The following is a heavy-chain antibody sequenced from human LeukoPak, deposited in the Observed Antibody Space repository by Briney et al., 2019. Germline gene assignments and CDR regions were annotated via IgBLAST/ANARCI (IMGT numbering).Heavy chain of an antibody. D-gene: IGHD6-19*01. CDR3: AQGYSSGWFPY. CDR1: GFSFSSFG. Sequence: GGSLRLSCEVSGFSFSSFGMSWVRQAPGKGLEWISAISVNGETTWYADSVKGRFIISRDKSQNTLLLQLSSLRAEDTAIYYCAQGYSSGWFPYWGQGSLVSVSS. J-gene: IGHJ4*02. CDR2: ISVNGETT. V-gene: IGHV3-23*01.